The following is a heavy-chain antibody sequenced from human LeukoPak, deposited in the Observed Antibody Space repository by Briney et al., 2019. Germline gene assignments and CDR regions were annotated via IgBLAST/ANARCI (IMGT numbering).Heavy chain of an antibody. CDR2: ISYDGSNK. CDR3: AKDRSIAARGYYCYGMDV. D-gene: IGHD6-6*01. V-gene: IGHV3-30*04. J-gene: IGHJ6*02. CDR1: GFTFKSYA. Sequence: GGSLRLSCSASGFTFKSYAMHWVRQAPGKGLEWVAVISYDGSNKYYADSVKGRFTISRDNSRNTLYLQMNSLRAEDTAVYYCAKDRSIAARGYYCYGMDVWGQGTRVTVSS.